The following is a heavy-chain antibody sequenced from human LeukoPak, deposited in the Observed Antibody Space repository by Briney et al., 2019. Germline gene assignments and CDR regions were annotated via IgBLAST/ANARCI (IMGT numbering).Heavy chain of an antibody. J-gene: IGHJ4*02. V-gene: IGHV3-23*01. Sequence: PGGSLRLSCAASGFTFSSYAMTWVRQAPGKGLEWVSAISGSGGTTYYADPVRGRFTISRDNPKNTLYLQMNSLRGEDTAIYYCAKGLINDWSALEYWGQGTLVTVSS. CDR1: GFTFSSYA. CDR2: ISGSGGTT. CDR3: AKGLINDWSALEY. D-gene: IGHD3-9*01.